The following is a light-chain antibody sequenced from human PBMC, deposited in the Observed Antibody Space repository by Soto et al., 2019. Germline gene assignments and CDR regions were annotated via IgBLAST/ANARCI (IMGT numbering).Light chain of an antibody. CDR2: GAS. Sequence: EIVLTQSPGTLSLSPGERATLSCRASQTVSSNYLAWYQQKPGQGPRLLIYGASIRATGIPDRFSGSGSGTDFTLTISRLEPEAFAVYYCQQYGSSLTWTFGQGTKVEIK. CDR1: QTVSSNY. V-gene: IGKV3-20*01. CDR3: QQYGSSLTWT. J-gene: IGKJ1*01.